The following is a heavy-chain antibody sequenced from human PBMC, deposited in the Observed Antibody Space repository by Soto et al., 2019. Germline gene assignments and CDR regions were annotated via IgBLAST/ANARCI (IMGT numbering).Heavy chain of an antibody. CDR1: GFTFSRYE. CDR2: ISSSGSTI. CDR3: ADSSSSSSGGYYYGMDV. V-gene: IGHV3-48*03. D-gene: IGHD6-6*01. Sequence: GGSLRLSXAASGFTFSRYEMNWGRQAPEKGLEWVSYISSSGSTIYYADSVKGRFTISRDNAKNSLYLQMNSLRAEDTAVYYCADSSSSSSGGYYYGMDVWGQGITVTVSS. J-gene: IGHJ6*02.